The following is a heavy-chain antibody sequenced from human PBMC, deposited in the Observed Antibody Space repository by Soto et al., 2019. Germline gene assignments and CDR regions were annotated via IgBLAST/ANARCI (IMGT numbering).Heavy chain of an antibody. CDR1: GGTFSRYA. CDR3: ARAIVGTTTTGWLDP. Sequence: QVQLVQSGAEVKKPGSSVKVSCKASGGTFSRYAISWVRQAPGQGLEWMGGIIPIFGTANYAQKFQCRVTITADESTSTAYMELSSLRFEDTAVYYCARAIVGTTTTGWLDPWGQGTLVTVSS. J-gene: IGHJ5*02. D-gene: IGHD1-26*01. CDR2: IIPIFGTA. V-gene: IGHV1-69*01.